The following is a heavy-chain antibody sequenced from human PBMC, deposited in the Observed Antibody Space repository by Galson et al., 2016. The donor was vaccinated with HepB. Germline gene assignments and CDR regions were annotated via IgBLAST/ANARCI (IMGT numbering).Heavy chain of an antibody. CDR2: ISWDGGST. CDR1: GFTFDDYT. CDR3: ARQDSYYYYAMDG. J-gene: IGHJ6*02. Sequence: LRLSCAASGFTFDDYTMHWVRQAPGKGLDWVSLISWDGGSTYYADSVKGRFTISRDNSKNSMYLQMNSLRTEDTAFYYCARQDSYYYYAMDGWGLGTTVTVSS. V-gene: IGHV3-43*01.